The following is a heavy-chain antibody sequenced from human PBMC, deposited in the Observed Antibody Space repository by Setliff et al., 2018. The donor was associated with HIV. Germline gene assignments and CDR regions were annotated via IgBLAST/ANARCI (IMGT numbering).Heavy chain of an antibody. CDR3: AREGKTALVTKYFDY. CDR2: IDYSGSA. D-gene: IGHD5-18*01. V-gene: IGHV4-31*03. J-gene: IGHJ4*01. Sequence: SETLSLTCTVSRGSISSGTYYWSWIRQYPGKGLEWIGYIDYSGSAFYNPSLKSRITISRDTSKNQFSLKMNSVTAADTAVYYCAREGKTALVTKYFDYWGHGKLVTVSS. CDR1: RGSISSGTYY.